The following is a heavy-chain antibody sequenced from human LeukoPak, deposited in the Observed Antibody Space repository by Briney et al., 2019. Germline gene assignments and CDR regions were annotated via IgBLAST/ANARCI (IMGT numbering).Heavy chain of an antibody. CDR1: GYTFAGYY. J-gene: IGHJ4*02. Sequence: GASVKVSCKASGYTFAGYYMHWVRQAPGQGLEWMGWINPNSGGTNYAQKFQGRVTMTTDTSTSTAYMELRSLRSDDTAVYYCARTTTVVTPGGGLADYWGQGTLVTVSS. CDR2: INPNSGGT. V-gene: IGHV1-2*02. D-gene: IGHD4-17*01. CDR3: ARTTTVVTPGGGLADY.